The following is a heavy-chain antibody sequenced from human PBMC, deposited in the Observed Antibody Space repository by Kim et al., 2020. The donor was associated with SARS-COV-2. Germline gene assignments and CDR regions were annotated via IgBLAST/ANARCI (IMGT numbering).Heavy chain of an antibody. J-gene: IGHJ4*02. D-gene: IGHD3-22*01. Sequence: GGSLRLSCAASGFTFSDYYMSWIRQAPGKGLEWVSYISSSGSTIYYADSVKGRFTISRDNAKNSLYLQMNSLRAEDTAVYYCARGLPPAAYDSSGLDYWGQGTLVTVSS. CDR3: ARGLPPAAYDSSGLDY. CDR1: GFTFSDYY. CDR2: ISSSGSTI. V-gene: IGHV3-11*01.